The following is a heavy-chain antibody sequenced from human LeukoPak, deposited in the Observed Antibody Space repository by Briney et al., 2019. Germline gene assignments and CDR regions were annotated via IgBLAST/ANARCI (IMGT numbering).Heavy chain of an antibody. CDR1: GFTFSSYA. D-gene: IGHD3-22*01. J-gene: IGHJ6*02. V-gene: IGHV3-23*01. CDR2: ISGSGGST. CDR3: ARVSRGYYYDSSGYYSNYYYGMDV. Sequence: GGSLRLSCAASGFTFSSYAMSWVRQAPGKGLEWVSAISGSGGSTYYADSVKGRFTISRDNAKNSLYLQMNSLRAEDTAVYYCARVSRGYYYDSSGYYSNYYYGMDVWGQGTTVTVSS.